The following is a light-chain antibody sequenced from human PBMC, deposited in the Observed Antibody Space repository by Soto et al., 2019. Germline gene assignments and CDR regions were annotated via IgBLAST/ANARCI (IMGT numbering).Light chain of an antibody. CDR2: VAS. Sequence: EVVMTQSPATLSVSPGERATLSCRASQSVSSKLAWYQQKPGQAPRLLIYVASTRATGIPARFSGSGSGTEFTLTISSLQSEDFAVYYCQQHNIWPPAFGQGTKVEIK. J-gene: IGKJ1*01. CDR1: QSVSSK. V-gene: IGKV3-15*01. CDR3: QQHNIWPPA.